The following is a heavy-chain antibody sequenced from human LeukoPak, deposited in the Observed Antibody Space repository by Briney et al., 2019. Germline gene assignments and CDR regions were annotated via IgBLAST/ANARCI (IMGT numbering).Heavy chain of an antibody. D-gene: IGHD2-15*01. Sequence: SETLSLTCAVYGGSFSGYYWSWIRQPPGKGLERIGEINHSGSTNYNPSLKSRVTISVDTSNNQFSLKLNSVTAADTAVYYCAENGPWSLEYWGQGTLVTVSS. CDR2: INHSGST. J-gene: IGHJ4*02. V-gene: IGHV4-34*01. CDR3: AENGPWSLEY. CDR1: GGSFSGYY.